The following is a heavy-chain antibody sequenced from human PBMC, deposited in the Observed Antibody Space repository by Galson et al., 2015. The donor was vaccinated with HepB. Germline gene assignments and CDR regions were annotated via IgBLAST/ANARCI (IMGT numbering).Heavy chain of an antibody. V-gene: IGHV1-45*02. CDR2: ITPYNGNL. J-gene: IGHJ3*01. D-gene: IGHD2-21*02. CDR1: GYTFTYRY. Sequence: SVKVSCKASGYTFTYRYFHWVRQAPGKGLEWMGWITPYNGNLNYAQNFRDRITITREMSLTAVHLELRGLRSDDTAMYYCARSTLDSTGDYVFEVWGQGTMVSVSS. CDR3: ARSTLDSTGDYVFEV.